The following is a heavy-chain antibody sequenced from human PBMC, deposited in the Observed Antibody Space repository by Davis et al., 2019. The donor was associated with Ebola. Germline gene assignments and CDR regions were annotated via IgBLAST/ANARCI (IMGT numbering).Heavy chain of an antibody. CDR1: GYTFTTYD. V-gene: IGHV1-8*01. CDR2: MNPNSGNT. D-gene: IGHD5-12*01. J-gene: IGHJ5*01. CDR3: ARGRKVARMGSWFDS. Sequence: AASVKVSCKASGYTFTTYDVHWVRQGTGQGLEWIGWMNPNSGNTSYGQKFQGRVTMTRNTSISTAYMELSSLTSEDTAVYYCARGRKVARMGSWFDSWGQGTLVTVAS.